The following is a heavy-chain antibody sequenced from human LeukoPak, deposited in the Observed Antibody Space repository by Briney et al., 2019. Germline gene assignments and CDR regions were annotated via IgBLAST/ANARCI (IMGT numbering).Heavy chain of an antibody. CDR1: GYTFTGYY. J-gene: IGHJ3*02. CDR2: INPNSGGT. D-gene: IGHD2-8*01. CDR3: ARDRNGVAPLVI. Sequence: GASVKVSCKASGYTFTGYYMHGVRPAPGQGLEWMGWINPNSGGTNYAQKFQGRVTMTRDTSISTAYMELSRLRSDDTAVYYCARDRNGVAPLVIWGQGTMVTVSS. V-gene: IGHV1-2*02.